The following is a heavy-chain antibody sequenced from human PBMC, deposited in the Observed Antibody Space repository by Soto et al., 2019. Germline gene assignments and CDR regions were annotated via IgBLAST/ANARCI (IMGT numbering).Heavy chain of an antibody. CDR3: AKDLRFNYYFDY. CDR1: GFTFSSYG. J-gene: IGHJ4*02. D-gene: IGHD1-20*01. CDR2: ISGDGTNT. Sequence: PGGSLRLSCAASGFTFSSYGMHWVRQAPGKGLEWVSIISGDGTNTNYADSVKGRFTISRDNSKNTLYLQMNSLRAEDTAVYYCAKDLRFNYYFDYWGQGTLVTVSS. V-gene: IGHV3-30*02.